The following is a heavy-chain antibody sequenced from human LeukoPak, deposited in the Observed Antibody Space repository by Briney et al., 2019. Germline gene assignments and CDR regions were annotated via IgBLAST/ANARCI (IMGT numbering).Heavy chain of an antibody. CDR3: AKSDWFDP. CDR1: GFTFSRYW. Sequence: GGSLRLSCAASGFTFSRYWMHWVRQAPGKGLVWVSRIKSDGSSTTYADSVKGRFTISRDNAKNTLYLQMNSLRAEDTALYYCAKSDWFDPWGQGTLVTVSS. J-gene: IGHJ5*02. CDR2: IKSDGSST. V-gene: IGHV3-74*01.